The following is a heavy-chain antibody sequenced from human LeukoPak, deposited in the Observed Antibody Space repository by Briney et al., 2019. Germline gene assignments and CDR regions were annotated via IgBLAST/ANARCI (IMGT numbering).Heavy chain of an antibody. V-gene: IGHV1-69*01. Sequence: SVKVSCKASGGTFSSYAISWVRQAPGQGLEWMGGIIPIFGTANYAQKFQGRVTITANESTSTAYMELSSLRSADTAVYYCASTHSPRYCSSTSCSGSWFDPWGQGTLVTVSS. J-gene: IGHJ5*02. D-gene: IGHD2-2*01. CDR1: GGTFSSYA. CDR2: IIPIFGTA. CDR3: ASTHSPRYCSSTSCSGSWFDP.